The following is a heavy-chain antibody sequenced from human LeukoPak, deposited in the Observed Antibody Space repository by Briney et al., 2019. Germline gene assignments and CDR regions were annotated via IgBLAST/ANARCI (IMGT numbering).Heavy chain of an antibody. V-gene: IGHV4-59*08. CDR2: IYYSGST. D-gene: IGHD5-18*01. Sequence: SETLSLTCAVYGGSFSGYYWSWIRQPPGKGLEWIGYIYYSGSTSYNPSLKSRVTISVDTSKNQFSLKLTSVTAADTAVYFCARYTAMDNYFDYWGQGTLVTVSS. J-gene: IGHJ4*02. CDR3: ARYTAMDNYFDY. CDR1: GGSFSGYY.